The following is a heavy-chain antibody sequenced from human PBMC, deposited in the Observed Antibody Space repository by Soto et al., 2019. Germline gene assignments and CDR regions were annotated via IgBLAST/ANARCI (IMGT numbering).Heavy chain of an antibody. J-gene: IGHJ4*02. D-gene: IGHD3-22*01. V-gene: IGHV3-7*04. Sequence: EVQLVESGGGLVQPGGSLRLSCVASGLTLSRYWMSWVRQAPGKGLEWVANIKEDGGKTYYVDSVKGRFTISRDNAKNSVYLQMHSLRVEDSAVYYCSRDYYGPGPDWGQGNLVIVSS. CDR1: GLTLSRYW. CDR2: IKEDGGKT. CDR3: SRDYYGPGPD.